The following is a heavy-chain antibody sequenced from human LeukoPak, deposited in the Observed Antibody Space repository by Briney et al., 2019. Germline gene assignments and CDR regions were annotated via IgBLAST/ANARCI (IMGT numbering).Heavy chain of an antibody. D-gene: IGHD3-3*01. CDR1: GYIFASYG. Sequence: ASVKVSCKASGYIFASYGISWVRQATGQGLEWMGWISGYNGNTNYAQKLQGRVTMTTVTSASTAYMEVRSLRSDDTAVYYCGRESGRGFDYWGQGTLVTVSS. J-gene: IGHJ4*02. V-gene: IGHV1-18*04. CDR3: GRESGRGFDY. CDR2: ISGYNGNT.